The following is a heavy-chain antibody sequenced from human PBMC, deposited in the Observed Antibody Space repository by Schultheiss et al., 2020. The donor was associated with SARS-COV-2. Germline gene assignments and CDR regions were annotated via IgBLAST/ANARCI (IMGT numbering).Heavy chain of an antibody. CDR2: IKSKTDGGTT. CDR3: TTYDVAGQQLAFYYYGMDV. D-gene: IGHD6-13*01. J-gene: IGHJ6*02. V-gene: IGHV3-15*01. Sequence: GGSLRLSCAASGFTFSRAWMTWVRQTPGKGLEWVGRIKSKTDGGTTDYAAPVKGRFTISRDDSKNTLYLQMNSLKTEDTAVYYCTTYDVAGQQLAFYYYGMDVWGQGTTVTVSS. CDR1: GFTFSRAW.